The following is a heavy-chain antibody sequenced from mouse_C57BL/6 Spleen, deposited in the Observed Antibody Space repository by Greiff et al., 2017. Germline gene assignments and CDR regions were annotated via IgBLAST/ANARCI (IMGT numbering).Heavy chain of an antibody. CDR1: GYTFTDYN. D-gene: IGHD1-1*01. CDR2: INPNNGGT. CDR3: ARSSVVAGNFDY. V-gene: IGHV1-22*01. J-gene: IGHJ2*01. Sequence: EVQLQQSGPELVKPGASVKMSCKASGYTFTDYNMHWVKQSHGKSLEWIGYINPNNGGTSYNQKFKGKATLTVNKSSSTAYMELRSLTSEDSAVYYCARSSVVAGNFDYWGQGTTLTVSS.